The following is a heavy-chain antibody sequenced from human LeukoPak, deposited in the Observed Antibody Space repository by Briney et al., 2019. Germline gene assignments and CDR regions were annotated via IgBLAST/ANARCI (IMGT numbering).Heavy chain of an antibody. V-gene: IGHV1-2*02. J-gene: IGHJ6*03. D-gene: IGHD3-10*01. CDR1: GYTFTGYY. CDR2: INPNSGGT. CDR3: ARPGRGPYYYYMDV. Sequence: ASVKVSCKASGYTFTGYYMHWVRLAPGQGLEWMGWINPNSGGTNYAQNFQGRVTMTRDTSISTAYMELSSLRSDDTAVYYCARPGRGPYYYYMDVWGKGTTVTISS.